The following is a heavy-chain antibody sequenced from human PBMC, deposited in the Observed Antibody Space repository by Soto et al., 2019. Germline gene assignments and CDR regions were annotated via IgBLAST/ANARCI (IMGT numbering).Heavy chain of an antibody. CDR2: ISTYHGIT. Sequence: QVQLVQSGAEVKKPGASVKVSCKGSGYTFTNFGISWVRQAPGQGLEWMGWISTYHGITNYAQMVQGRVTMTTDTSKSTAYMELKSLTSDDTAVYYCAKSGGWQLEDYGYGMDVWGQGTTVTVSS. CDR1: GYTFTNFG. V-gene: IGHV1-18*01. J-gene: IGHJ6*02. D-gene: IGHD6-6*01. CDR3: AKSGGWQLEDYGYGMDV.